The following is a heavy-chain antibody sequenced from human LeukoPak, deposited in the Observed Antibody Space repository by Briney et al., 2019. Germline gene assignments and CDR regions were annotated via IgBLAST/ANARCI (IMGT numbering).Heavy chain of an antibody. V-gene: IGHV4-39*01. CDR2: MDHRVAT. CDR3: ARHGVTEGCLDS. D-gene: IGHD2-21*02. CDR1: GDSISTSRYY. Sequence: PSETLSLTCTVSGDSISTSRYYWGWIRQPPGKGLEGIGSMDHRVATYYNPSLKSRITTSVDTSKNQFSLKLNSVSAADKAVYYCARHGVTEGCLDSWGQGTLVTVSS. J-gene: IGHJ4*02.